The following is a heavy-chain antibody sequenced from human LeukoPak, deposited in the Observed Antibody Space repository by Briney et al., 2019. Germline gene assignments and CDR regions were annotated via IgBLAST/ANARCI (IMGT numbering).Heavy chain of an antibody. CDR1: GYTFTGYY. D-gene: IGHD3-3*01. CDR2: INPNSGGA. Sequence: ASVKVSCTASGYTFTGYYMHWVRQAPGQGLEWMGRINPNSGGANYAQKFQGRVTMTRDTSISTAYMELSRLRSDDTAVYYCARGGKSLRFLEWSRNYYYGMDVWGQGTTVTVSS. V-gene: IGHV1-2*06. CDR3: ARGGKSLRFLEWSRNYYYGMDV. J-gene: IGHJ6*02.